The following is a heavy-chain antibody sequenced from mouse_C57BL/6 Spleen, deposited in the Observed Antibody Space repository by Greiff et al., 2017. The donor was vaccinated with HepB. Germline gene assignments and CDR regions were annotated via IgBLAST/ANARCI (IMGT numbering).Heavy chain of an antibody. CDR3: ARTYSYAMDY. CDR1: GFTFSDYY. J-gene: IGHJ4*01. CDR2: ISNGGGST. Sequence: EVQVVESGGGLVQPGGSLKLSCAASGFTFSDYYMYWVRQTPEKRLEWVAYISNGGGSTYYPDTVKGRFTISRDNAKNTLYLQMSRLKSEDTAMYYCARTYSYAMDYWGQGTSVTVSS. V-gene: IGHV5-12*01. D-gene: IGHD5-1*01.